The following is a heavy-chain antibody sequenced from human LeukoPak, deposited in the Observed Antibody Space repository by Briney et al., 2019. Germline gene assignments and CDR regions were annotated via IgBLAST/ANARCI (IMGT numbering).Heavy chain of an antibody. CDR3: ARSTSGYYYAFDI. CDR2: IYYSGST. V-gene: IGHV4-31*03. J-gene: IGHJ3*02. Sequence: SETLSLTCTVSGGSISSGGYYWSWIRQHPGKGLEWIGYIYYSGSTYYNPSLKSRVTISVDTSKNQFSQFSLKLSSVTAAGTAVYYCARSTSGYYYAFDIWGQGTMVTVSS. CDR1: GGSISSGGYY. D-gene: IGHD3-22*01.